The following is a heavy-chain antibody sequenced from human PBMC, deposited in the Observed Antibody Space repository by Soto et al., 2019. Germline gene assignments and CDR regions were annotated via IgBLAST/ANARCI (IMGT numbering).Heavy chain of an antibody. CDR1: GFTFSSYA. D-gene: IGHD6-13*01. CDR3: ARYPAPWAAAGTGGDY. Sequence: GGSLRLSCAASGFTFSSYAMHWVRQAPGKGLEWVAVISYDGSNKYYADSVKGRFTISRDNSKNTLYLQMNSLRAEDTAVYYCARYPAPWAAAGTGGDYWGQGTMVTVSS. V-gene: IGHV3-30-3*01. J-gene: IGHJ4*02. CDR2: ISYDGSNK.